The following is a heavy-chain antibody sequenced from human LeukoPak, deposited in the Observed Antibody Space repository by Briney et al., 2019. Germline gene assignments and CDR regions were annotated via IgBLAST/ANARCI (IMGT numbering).Heavy chain of an antibody. Sequence: GESRKISCKGSGYSFTSYWISWVRQMPGKGLEWMGRIDPSDSYTNYSPSFQGHVTISADKSISTAYLQWSSLRASDTAMYYCARRDTAMPTDAFDIWGQGTMVTVSS. CDR2: IDPSDSYT. J-gene: IGHJ3*02. CDR3: ARRDTAMPTDAFDI. V-gene: IGHV5-10-1*01. D-gene: IGHD5-18*01. CDR1: GYSFTSYW.